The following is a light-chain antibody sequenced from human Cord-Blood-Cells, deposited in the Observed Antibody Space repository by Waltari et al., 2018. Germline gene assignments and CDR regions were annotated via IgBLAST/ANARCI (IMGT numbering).Light chain of an antibody. CDR2: EVS. CDR3: CSYAGSSTNWV. Sequence: QSALTQPASVSGSPGQSITISSTGTSSDVGSYTLVSWYQQHPGKAPKLMIYEVSKRPSGVSNRFSGSKSGNTASLTISGLQAEDEADYYCCSYAGSSTNWVFGGGTKLTVL. CDR1: SSDVGSYTL. V-gene: IGLV2-23*02. J-gene: IGLJ3*02.